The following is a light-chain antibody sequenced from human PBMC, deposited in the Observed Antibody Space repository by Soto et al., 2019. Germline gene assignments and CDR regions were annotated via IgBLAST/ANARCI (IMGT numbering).Light chain of an antibody. CDR2: DVS. V-gene: IGLV2-14*03. CDR3: SSYTSSSTLYV. J-gene: IGLJ1*01. Sequence: QSALTQPRSASGSPGQSITISCTGTSSDVGGYNYVSWYQQHPAKAPKLIIFDVSKRPSGVPNRFSGSKSGNTASLTISGLQAEDEADYYCSSYTSSSTLYVFGTGTKLTVL. CDR1: SSDVGGYNY.